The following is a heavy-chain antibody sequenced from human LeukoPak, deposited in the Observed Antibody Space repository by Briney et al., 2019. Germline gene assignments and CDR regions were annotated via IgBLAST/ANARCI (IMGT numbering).Heavy chain of an antibody. V-gene: IGHV1-2*02. Sequence: ASVKVSCRASGYTFTGYYMHWVRQAPGQGLEWMGWIYPNSGGTNYAQKFQGRVTMTRDTSISTAYMELSTLRSDDTAVYYCARDVRTYYYDSSGYGYWGQGTLVTVSS. J-gene: IGHJ4*02. CDR2: IYPNSGGT. CDR1: GYTFTGYY. CDR3: ARDVRTYYYDSSGYGY. D-gene: IGHD3-22*01.